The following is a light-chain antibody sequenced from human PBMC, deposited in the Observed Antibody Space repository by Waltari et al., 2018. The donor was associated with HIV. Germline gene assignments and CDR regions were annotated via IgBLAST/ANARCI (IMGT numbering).Light chain of an antibody. J-gene: IGKJ1*01. CDR1: QSVSSN. CDR3: QQRSNWSRT. V-gene: IGKV3-15*01. Sequence: EIMMTQSPATLSVSPGERVTLSCRASQSVSSNLAWYQQKPGQAPRLLIFGASNRATGIPARFSGSGSGTEFTLTISSLQSEDFAVYYCQQRSNWSRTFGQGTKVEIK. CDR2: GAS.